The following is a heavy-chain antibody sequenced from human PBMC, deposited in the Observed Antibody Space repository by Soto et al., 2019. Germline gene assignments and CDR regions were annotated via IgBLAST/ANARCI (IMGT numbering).Heavy chain of an antibody. D-gene: IGHD6-6*01. V-gene: IGHV4-59*05. CDR2: IQYSGST. J-gene: IGHJ4*02. CDR3: ARLRPARLFDY. CDR1: GGSISSYY. Sequence: SETLSLTCTVSGGSISSYYCSWVRQPPGKGLEWIGSIQYSGSTYSNPSLKSRVTISVDTSKNQFSLKLSSVTAADTAVYYCARLRPARLFDYWGQGTLVTVSS.